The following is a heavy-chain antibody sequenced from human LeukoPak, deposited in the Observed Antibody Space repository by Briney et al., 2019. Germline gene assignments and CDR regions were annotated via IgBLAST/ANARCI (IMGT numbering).Heavy chain of an antibody. Sequence: GGSLRLSCAVSGFTFSSYWMSWVRQAPGKGLEWVANIKQDGSEKYYVDSVKGRFTISRDNAKNTLYLQMNSLRAEDTAVYYCARMDGGILLFSDAFDIWGQGTMVTVSS. V-gene: IGHV3-7*01. J-gene: IGHJ3*02. CDR3: ARMDGGILLFSDAFDI. CDR1: GFTFSSYW. CDR2: IKQDGSEK. D-gene: IGHD2-21*02.